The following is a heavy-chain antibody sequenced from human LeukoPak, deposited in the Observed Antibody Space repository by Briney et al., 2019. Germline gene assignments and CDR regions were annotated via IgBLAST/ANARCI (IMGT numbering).Heavy chain of an antibody. CDR2: IYYSGST. D-gene: IGHD1-26*01. CDR3: ARGTPSYRTDY. J-gene: IGHJ4*02. Sequence: SETLSLTCTVSGGSISSYYWSWIRQPPGKGLEWIGYIYYSGSTNYNPSLKSRVTISVGTSKNQFSLKLSSVTAADTAVYYCARGTPSYRTDYWGQGTLVTVSS. V-gene: IGHV4-59*01. CDR1: GGSISSYY.